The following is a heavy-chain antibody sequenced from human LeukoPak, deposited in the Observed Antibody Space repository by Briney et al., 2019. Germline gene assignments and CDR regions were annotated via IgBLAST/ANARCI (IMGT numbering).Heavy chain of an antibody. J-gene: IGHJ4*02. D-gene: IGHD3-10*01. CDR3: ATSPVPSVGVIMPFGY. CDR2: MKPNSGNT. Sequence: ASVKVSRKASRYTFTSYDINWVRQATGQGLEGMGWMKPNSGNTGYAQKFQGRVTITRNTSISTAYMELSSLRSEDTAVYYCATSPVPSVGVIMPFGYWGQGTLVTVSS. V-gene: IGHV1-8*03. CDR1: RYTFTSYD.